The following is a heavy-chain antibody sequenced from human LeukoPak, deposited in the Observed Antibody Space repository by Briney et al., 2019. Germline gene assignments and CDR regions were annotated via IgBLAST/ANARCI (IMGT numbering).Heavy chain of an antibody. V-gene: IGHV3-74*01. CDR2: IIQDGSAT. Sequence: SGGSLRLSCATSGITFSNYWMHWVRQAPGKGLVWVSHIIQDGSATFYADSVKGRFTISRDNAKNTVYLQMNSLTAEDTAVYYCATDDYRGRGYRGQGTLVPVSS. CDR1: GITFSNYW. J-gene: IGHJ4*02. D-gene: IGHD3-16*01. CDR3: ATDDYRGRGY.